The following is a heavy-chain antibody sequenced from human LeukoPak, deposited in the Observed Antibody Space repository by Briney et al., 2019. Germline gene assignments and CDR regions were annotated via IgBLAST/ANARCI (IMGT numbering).Heavy chain of an antibody. CDR3: AKDQLSYYYDSSGYSYFDY. CDR2: ISGSGGST. CDR1: GSTFSSYA. J-gene: IGHJ4*02. Sequence: PGGSLRLSCAASGSTFSSYAMSWVRQAPGKGLEWVSAISGSGGSTYYADSVKGRFTISRDNSKNTLYLQMNSLRAEDTAVYYCAKDQLSYYYDSSGYSYFDYWGRRTLVTVSS. D-gene: IGHD3-22*01. V-gene: IGHV3-23*01.